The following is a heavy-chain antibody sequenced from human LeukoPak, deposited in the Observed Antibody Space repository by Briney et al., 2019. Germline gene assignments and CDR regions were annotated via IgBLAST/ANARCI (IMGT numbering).Heavy chain of an antibody. CDR3: ARNDWTYGGYFDY. D-gene: IGHD1-7*01. Sequence: PSETLSLTCTVSGGSISSYYWSWIRQPPGKGLEWIGYISYSGSTNYNPSLKSRVTMSVNTSKNQFSLRLSSVTAADTAVYYCARNDWTYGGYFDYWGQGTLVTVSS. CDR2: ISYSGST. V-gene: IGHV4-59*01. CDR1: GGSISSYY. J-gene: IGHJ4*02.